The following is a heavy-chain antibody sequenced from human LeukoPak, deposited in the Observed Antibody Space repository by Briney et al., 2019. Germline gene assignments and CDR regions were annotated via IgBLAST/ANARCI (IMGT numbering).Heavy chain of an antibody. CDR1: GYTFTGYY. D-gene: IGHD3-22*01. Sequence: GASVKVSCKASGYTFTGYYMHWVRQAPGQGLEWMGWINPNSGGTNYAQKFQGRVTMTRDTSISTAYMELSRLRSDDTAVYYCARPRASNYYDSSGRYDYWGQGTLVTVSS. CDR3: ARPRASNYYDSSGRYDY. J-gene: IGHJ4*02. CDR2: INPNSGGT. V-gene: IGHV1-2*02.